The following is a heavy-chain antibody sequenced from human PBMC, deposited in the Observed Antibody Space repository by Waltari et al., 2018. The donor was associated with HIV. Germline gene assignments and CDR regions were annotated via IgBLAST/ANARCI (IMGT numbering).Heavy chain of an antibody. CDR1: GGSFSGYY. Sequence: QVQLQQWGAGLLKPSETLSLTCAVYGGSFSGYYWSWIRQPPGKGLEWIGEINHSGSTNYNPSLKSRVTISVDTSKNQFSLKLSSVTAADTAVYYCAREEHDFWSGPTSYYWGQGTLVTVSS. V-gene: IGHV4-34*01. CDR3: AREEHDFWSGPTSYY. J-gene: IGHJ4*02. CDR2: INHSGST. D-gene: IGHD3-3*01.